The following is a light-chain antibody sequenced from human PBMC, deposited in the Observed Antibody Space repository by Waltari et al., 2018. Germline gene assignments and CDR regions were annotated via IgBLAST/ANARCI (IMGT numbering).Light chain of an antibody. CDR1: QSVSSK. CDR3: QQYNNWPPWWT. J-gene: IGKJ1*01. V-gene: IGKV3-15*01. Sequence: EIVMTQSPATLSVSPGERATLSCRASQSVSSKLAWYQQKPGQAPRLLIYGASTRATGIPARFSGSGSGPEFTLTISSLQYEDFAGYYCQQYNNWPPWWTFGQGTKVEIK. CDR2: GAS.